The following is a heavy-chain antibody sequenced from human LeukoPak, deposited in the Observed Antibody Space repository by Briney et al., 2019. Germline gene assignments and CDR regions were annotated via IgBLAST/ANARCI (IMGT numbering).Heavy chain of an antibody. Sequence: GGSLRLSCAASGFTFSSYAMSWVRLAPGKGLEWVSGISGSGGTTYYADSVRGRFTISRDNSKNTLYLQRSSLRAEDTDVYYCAKGRGQQWPDGFDSWGQGTMVTVSS. J-gene: IGHJ3*02. D-gene: IGHD6-19*01. CDR1: GFTFSSYA. CDR3: AKGRGQQWPDGFDS. V-gene: IGHV3-23*01. CDR2: ISGSGGTT.